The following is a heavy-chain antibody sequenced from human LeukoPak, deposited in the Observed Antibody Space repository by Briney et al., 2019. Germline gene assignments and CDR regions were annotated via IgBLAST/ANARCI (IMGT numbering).Heavy chain of an antibody. CDR3: ARVERSGWCLDY. Sequence: SGGSLRLSCAASGFTFSYYTMNWVRQAPGKGLEWVSSISSSSSYIYYTDSVKGRFTISRDNAKNSLYLQMNSLRAEDTAVYYCARVERSGWCLDYWGQGTLVTVSS. D-gene: IGHD6-19*01. J-gene: IGHJ4*02. CDR1: GFTFSYYT. CDR2: ISSSSSYI. V-gene: IGHV3-21*01.